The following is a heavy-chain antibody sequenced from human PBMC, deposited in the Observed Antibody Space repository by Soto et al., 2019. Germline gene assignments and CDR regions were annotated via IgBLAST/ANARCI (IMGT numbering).Heavy chain of an antibody. J-gene: IGHJ3*02. Sequence: ASVKVSCKASGFTFSSYGISWVRQAPGQGLEWMGWISAYNGNTNYAQKLQGRVTMTTDTSTSTAYMELRSLRSDDTAVYYCARDVRIFGVVTDAFDIWGQGTMVTVXS. D-gene: IGHD3-3*01. CDR1: GFTFSSYG. CDR2: ISAYNGNT. V-gene: IGHV1-18*01. CDR3: ARDVRIFGVVTDAFDI.